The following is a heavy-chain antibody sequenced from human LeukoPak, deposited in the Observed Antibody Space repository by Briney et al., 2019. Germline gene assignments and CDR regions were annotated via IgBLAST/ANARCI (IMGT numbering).Heavy chain of an antibody. D-gene: IGHD6-13*01. CDR3: ARLSRGAAAGFDC. CDR1: DGSISSYY. J-gene: IGHJ4*02. CDR2: IYYSGST. Sequence: SETLSLTCTASDGSISSYYWSWIRQPPGKGLGWIGYIYYSGSTNFNPSLKSRVSISVDTSKNQFSLNLTSVTAADTAFYYCARLSRGAAAGFDCWGPGTLVTVSS. V-gene: IGHV4-59*01.